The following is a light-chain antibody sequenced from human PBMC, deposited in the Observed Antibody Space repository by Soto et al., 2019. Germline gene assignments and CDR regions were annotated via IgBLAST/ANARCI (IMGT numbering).Light chain of an antibody. CDR1: NSKIGSNT. CDR3: AAWDGSLNGWV. CDR2: NND. V-gene: IGLV1-44*01. Sequence: QSVLTQAPSASGTPGQRVTLSCSGSNSKIGSNTVSWYQQVPGTAPKVLIYNNDQRPSGVPDRLSGSKSGTSASLAIGGLQSEDEADYYCAAWDGSLNGWVFGGGIKVTVL. J-gene: IGLJ3*02.